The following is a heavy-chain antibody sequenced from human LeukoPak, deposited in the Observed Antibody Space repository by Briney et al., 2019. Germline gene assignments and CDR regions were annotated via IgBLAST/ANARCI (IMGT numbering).Heavy chain of an antibody. Sequence: SVKVSCKASGGTFSSYAISWVRQAPGQGLEWMGGIIPIFGTANYAQKFQGRVTITTDESTSTAYMELSSLRSEDTAVYYCASSDYGGEPANYYYYYMDVWGKGTTVTVSS. CDR2: IIPIFGTA. CDR1: GGTFSSYA. V-gene: IGHV1-69*05. CDR3: ASSDYGGEPANYYYYYMDV. D-gene: IGHD4-23*01. J-gene: IGHJ6*03.